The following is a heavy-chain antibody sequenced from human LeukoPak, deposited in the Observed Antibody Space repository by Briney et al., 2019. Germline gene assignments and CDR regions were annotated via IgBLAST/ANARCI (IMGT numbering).Heavy chain of an antibody. Sequence: GGSLRLSCAASGFSFSDYYMSWIRQAPGKGLEWVSYISSSGDTMSYTDSVKGRFTISRDNAKNSLYLQMSSLRAEDAAIYYCARVMGNYASDYWGQGALVTVSS. CDR1: GFSFSDYY. CDR2: ISSSGDTM. CDR3: ARVMGNYASDY. V-gene: IGHV3-11*04. D-gene: IGHD1-7*01. J-gene: IGHJ4*02.